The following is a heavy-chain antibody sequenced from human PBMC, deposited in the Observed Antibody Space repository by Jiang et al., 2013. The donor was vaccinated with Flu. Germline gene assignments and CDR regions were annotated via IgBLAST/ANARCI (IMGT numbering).Heavy chain of an antibody. J-gene: IGHJ5*02. Sequence: LLKPSETLSLTCAVYGGSFSGYYWSWIRQPPGKGLEWIGEINHSGSTNYNPSLKSRVTISVDTSKNQFSLKLSSVTAADTAVYYCARGNPPYYKSPRPNWFDPWGQGTLVTVSS. V-gene: IGHV4-34*01. CDR2: INHSGST. CDR3: ARGNPPYYKSPRPNWFDP. CDR1: GGSFSGYY. D-gene: IGHD2-8*01.